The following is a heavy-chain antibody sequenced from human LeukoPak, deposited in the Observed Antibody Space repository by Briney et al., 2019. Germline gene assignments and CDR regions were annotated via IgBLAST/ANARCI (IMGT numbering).Heavy chain of an antibody. Sequence: ASETLSLTCTVSGGSISSSSYYWGWIRQPPGKGLEWIGSIYYSGSTHYNPSLKSRVTISVDMSKNQFSLKLSSVTAADTAVYYCARGGGAVAVYFDYWGQGTLVTVSS. CDR2: IYYSGST. CDR1: GGSISSSSYY. J-gene: IGHJ4*02. V-gene: IGHV4-39*07. CDR3: ARGGGAVAVYFDY. D-gene: IGHD6-19*01.